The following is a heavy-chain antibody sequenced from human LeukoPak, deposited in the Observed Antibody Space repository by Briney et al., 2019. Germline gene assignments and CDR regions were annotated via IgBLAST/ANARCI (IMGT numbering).Heavy chain of an antibody. V-gene: IGHV3-23*01. Sequence: GGSLRLSCAASGFTFSSYAMSWVRQAPGKGLEWVSAISGSGGSTYYADSVKGRFTISSDNSKNTLYLQMNSLRAEDTAVYYCAKDQVVVVAATFGYWGQGTLVTVSS. CDR3: AKDQVVVVAATFGY. CDR1: GFTFSSYA. CDR2: ISGSGGST. J-gene: IGHJ4*02. D-gene: IGHD2-15*01.